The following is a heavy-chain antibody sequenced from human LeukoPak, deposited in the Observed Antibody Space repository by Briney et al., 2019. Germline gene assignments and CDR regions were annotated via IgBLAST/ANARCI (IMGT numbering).Heavy chain of an antibody. D-gene: IGHD3-22*01. J-gene: IGHJ4*02. V-gene: IGHV3-7*04. Sequence: GGSLRLSCAASGFTFSSDWMSWVRQAPRKGLEWVANIKQDGSEKYYVDSVKGRFTISRDNAKNSLYLQMNSLRAEDTAVYYCARGEEGYYDSSGYYQFWGQGTLVTVSS. CDR3: ARGEEGYYDSSGYYQF. CDR1: GFTFSSDW. CDR2: IKQDGSEK.